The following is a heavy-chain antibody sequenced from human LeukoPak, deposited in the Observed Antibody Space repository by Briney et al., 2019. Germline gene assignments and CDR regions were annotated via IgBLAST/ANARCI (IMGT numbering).Heavy chain of an antibody. D-gene: IGHD2-2*01. CDR2: ISTGGGST. CDR1: GFTFSSYA. V-gene: IGHV3-23*01. CDR3: AATRRCSSTICYAFDI. Sequence: GGSLRLSCAASGFTFSSYAISWVRQAPGKGLEWVSAISTGGGSTNYADSVKGRFTISRDNSKNTLYLQMNSLRVEDTAVYYCAATRRCSSTICYAFDIWGQGTMVTVSS. J-gene: IGHJ3*02.